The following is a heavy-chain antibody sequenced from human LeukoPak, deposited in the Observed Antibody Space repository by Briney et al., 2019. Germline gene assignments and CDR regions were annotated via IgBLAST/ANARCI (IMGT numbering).Heavy chain of an antibody. CDR2: MNPNSGNT. Sequence: GASVKVSCKASGYTFTSYDINWVRQATGQGLEWMGWMNPNSGNTGYAQKFQGRVTMTRNTSISTAYMELSSLRSEDTAVYYCARVVAVAGHFGYWGQGTLVTVSS. J-gene: IGHJ4*02. V-gene: IGHV1-8*01. CDR1: GYTFTSYD. D-gene: IGHD6-19*01. CDR3: ARVVAVAGHFGY.